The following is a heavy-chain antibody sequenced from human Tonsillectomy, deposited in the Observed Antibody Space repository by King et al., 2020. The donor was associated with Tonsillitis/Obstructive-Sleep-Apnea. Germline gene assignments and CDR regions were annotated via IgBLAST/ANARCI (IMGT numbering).Heavy chain of an antibody. CDR2: ISGSGAIT. CDR3: AKDLGPGYSSGWYDYYYYMDV. J-gene: IGHJ6*03. D-gene: IGHD6-19*01. V-gene: IGHV3-23*04. Sequence: VQLVESGGGLVQPGGSLRLSCAASEFTFSGYAMSWVRQAPGKGLEWVSAISGSGAITYYADSVKGRFTISRENSKNTLYLQMNSLKAEDTAAYYCAKDLGPGYSSGWYDYYYYMDVWGKGTTVTVSS. CDR1: EFTFSGYA.